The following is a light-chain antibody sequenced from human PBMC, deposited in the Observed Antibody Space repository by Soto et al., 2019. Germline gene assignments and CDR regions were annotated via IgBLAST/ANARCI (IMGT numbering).Light chain of an antibody. V-gene: IGKV1-27*01. J-gene: IGKJ3*01. Sequence: DIQMTQSPSSLSASVGDRVTITCRASQGISNYLAWYQQKPGKVPKLLIYAASTLQSGVPARFSGSGSGTDFTLTISSLQPEDVATDYFQKYNSAPFTFGPGTKVDIK. CDR1: QGISNY. CDR2: AAS. CDR3: QKYNSAPFT.